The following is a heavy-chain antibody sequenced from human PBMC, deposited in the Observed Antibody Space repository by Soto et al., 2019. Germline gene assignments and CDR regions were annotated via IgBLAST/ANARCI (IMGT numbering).Heavy chain of an antibody. CDR1: GFTFSSYA. Sequence: PGGSLRLSCAASGFTFSSYAMSWVRQAPGEGLEWVSDIKKGGSGKYYVDSVKGRFTISRDNAKNSLYLQMNSLRAEDTAVYHCTTGGLLTLRYWGQGALVTVSS. V-gene: IGHV3-7*03. CDR3: TTGGLLTLRY. J-gene: IGHJ4*02. D-gene: IGHD3-10*01. CDR2: IKKGGSGK.